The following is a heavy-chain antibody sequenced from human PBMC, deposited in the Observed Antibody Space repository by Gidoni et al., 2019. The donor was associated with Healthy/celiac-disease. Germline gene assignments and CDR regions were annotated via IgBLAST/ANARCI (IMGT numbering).Heavy chain of an antibody. CDR1: GFTFSSYA. CDR2: ISSNGGST. CDR3: VKVAPYMVRGVISPS. J-gene: IGHJ5*02. D-gene: IGHD3-10*01. Sequence: EVQLVESGGGLVQPGGSLRLSCSASGFTFSSYAMHWVRQAPGKGLEYVSAISSNGGSTYYADSVKGRFTISRDNSKNTLYLQMSSLRAEDTAVYYCVKVAPYMVRGVISPSWGQGTLVTVSS. V-gene: IGHV3-64D*09.